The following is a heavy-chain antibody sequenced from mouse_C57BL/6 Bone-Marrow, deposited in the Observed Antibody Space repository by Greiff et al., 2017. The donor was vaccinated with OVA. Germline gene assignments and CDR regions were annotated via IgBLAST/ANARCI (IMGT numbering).Heavy chain of an antibody. Sequence: QVQLQQSGAELARPGASVKLSCKASGYTFTSYGISWVKQRTGQGLEWIGEIYPRSGNTYYNEKFTGKATLTADKSSSTAYMELRSLTSEDSAVYFCARENSNYTTSYAMDYWGQGTSVTVSS. CDR2: IYPRSGNT. J-gene: IGHJ4*01. V-gene: IGHV1-81*01. D-gene: IGHD2-5*01. CDR1: GYTFTSYG. CDR3: ARENSNYTTSYAMDY.